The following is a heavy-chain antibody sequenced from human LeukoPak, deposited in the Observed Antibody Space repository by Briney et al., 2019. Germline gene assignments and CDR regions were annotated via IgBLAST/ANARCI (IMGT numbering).Heavy chain of an antibody. D-gene: IGHD2/OR15-2a*01. V-gene: IGHV3-30*02. Sequence: GGSLRLSCVASRFTFSSYGMHWVRQAPGKGLEWVSFIRYDGSNKYYADSVKGRLTISRDNSKNTLYLQMNSLRAEDTAVYYCANQDSTEYSYYFDFWGQGTLVTVSS. CDR2: IRYDGSNK. CDR1: RFTFSSYG. J-gene: IGHJ4*02. CDR3: ANQDSTEYSYYFDF.